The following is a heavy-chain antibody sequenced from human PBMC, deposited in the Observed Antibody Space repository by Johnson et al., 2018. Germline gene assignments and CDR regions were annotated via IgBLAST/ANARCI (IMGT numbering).Heavy chain of an antibody. CDR3: AKDRAYYYDSSGYYNAEYFQH. D-gene: IGHD3-22*01. CDR1: GFTFSNFA. J-gene: IGHJ1*01. CDR2: ISYDGSKK. Sequence: VQLLETGGGVVQPGRSLRVSCAASGFTFSNFAMHWVRQAPGKGLEWVAVISYDGSKKYDADSVKGRFTLSRANSKNTLKLQMNSLRAEDTAVYYCAKDRAYYYDSSGYYNAEYFQHWGQGTLVTVSS. V-gene: IGHV3-30*18.